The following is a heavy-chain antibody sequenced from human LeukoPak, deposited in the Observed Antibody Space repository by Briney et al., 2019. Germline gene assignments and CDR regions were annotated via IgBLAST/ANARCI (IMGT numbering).Heavy chain of an antibody. CDR2: IYYRWST. CDR1: GGPFSSYY. D-gene: IGHD3-9*01. V-gene: IGHV4-59*01. CDR3: ARALRDILTCPRFDY. J-gene: IGHJ4*02. Sequence: SETLSLTCTVSGGPFSSYYWSWIRQPQGKGLDWIGYIYYRWSTKYNPSLKSRVTISVYTSKNQFSLTLSSVTAADTAVYYCARALRDILTCPRFDYWGQGSLVTVSS.